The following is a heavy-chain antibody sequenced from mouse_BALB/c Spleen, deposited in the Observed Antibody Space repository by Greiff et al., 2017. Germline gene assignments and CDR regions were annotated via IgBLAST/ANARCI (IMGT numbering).Heavy chain of an antibody. CDR3: AREDYGGFAY. CDR2: ISSGSSTI. D-gene: IGHD1-2*01. J-gene: IGHJ3*01. Sequence: VQLKESGGGLVQPGGSRKLSCAASGFTFSSFGMHWVRQAPEKGLEWVAYISSGSSTIYYADTVKGRFTISRDNPKNTLFLQMTSLRSEDTAMYYCAREDYGGFAYWGQGTLVTVSA. V-gene: IGHV5-17*02. CDR1: GFTFSSFG.